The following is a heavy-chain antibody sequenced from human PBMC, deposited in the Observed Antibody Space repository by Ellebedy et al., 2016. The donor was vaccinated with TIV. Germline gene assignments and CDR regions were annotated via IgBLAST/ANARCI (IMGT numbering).Heavy chain of an antibody. J-gene: IGHJ4*02. D-gene: IGHD6-6*01. Sequence: GGSLRLXCAASGFRFRNYAMSWVRQAPGKGLEWICLISDSGGTTDYADSVKGRFTISRDNSMNTLYLQMNSLRAEDTAIYYCARTAVPGSTSSADYFDHWGQGTLVTVSS. CDR1: GFRFRNYA. V-gene: IGHV3-23*01. CDR3: ARTAVPGSTSSADYFDH. CDR2: ISDSGGTT.